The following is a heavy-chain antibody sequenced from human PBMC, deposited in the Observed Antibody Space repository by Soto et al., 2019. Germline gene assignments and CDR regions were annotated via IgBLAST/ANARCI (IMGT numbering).Heavy chain of an antibody. D-gene: IGHD2-2*01. CDR3: ARHTCSSTSCYYYYGMDL. CDR2: IYPGDSDT. CDR1: GYSFTSYW. J-gene: IGHJ6*02. Sequence: GESLKISCKGSGYSFTSYWIGWVRQMPGKGLEWMGIIYPGDSDTRYSPSFQGQVTISADKSISTAYLQWSSLKASDTAMYYCARHTCSSTSCYYYYGMDLWGQGTTVTVSS. V-gene: IGHV5-51*01.